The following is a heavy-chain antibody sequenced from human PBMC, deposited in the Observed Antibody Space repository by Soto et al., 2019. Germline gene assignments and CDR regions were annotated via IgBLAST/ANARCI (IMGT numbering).Heavy chain of an antibody. J-gene: IGHJ4*02. V-gene: IGHV3-74*01. D-gene: IGHD3-3*01. Sequence: GGSLRLSCVVSGISFSTYPMHWVRQPPGKGLVWVSHIKSDGTVTHYTDSVRGRFIISRDNAKNALFLQMNSLRAEDTAVYYCARENYDFWGGYYLDYWGQGTLVTVSS. CDR2: IKSDGTVT. CDR3: ARENYDFWGGYYLDY. CDR1: GISFSTYP.